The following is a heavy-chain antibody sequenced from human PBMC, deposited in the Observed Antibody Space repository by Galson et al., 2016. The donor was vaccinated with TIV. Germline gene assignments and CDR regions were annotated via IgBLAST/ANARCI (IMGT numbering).Heavy chain of an antibody. Sequence: SVKVSCKASGYAFSESGISWVRQAPGQGPEWIGYISVYNGNTRHAQRLQDRVTMTTDRSTNTAYMELWSLRSEDTAVYYCARGDQYSSGWVTDSWGQGTLVTVSS. CDR3: ARGDQYSSGWVTDS. CDR2: ISVYNGNT. V-gene: IGHV1-18*01. CDR1: GYAFSESG. D-gene: IGHD6-19*01. J-gene: IGHJ4*02.